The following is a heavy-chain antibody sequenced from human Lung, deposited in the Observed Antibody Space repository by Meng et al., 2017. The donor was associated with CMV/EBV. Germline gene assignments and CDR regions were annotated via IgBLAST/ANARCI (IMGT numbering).Heavy chain of an antibody. CDR3: ARVGYSSSSIDY. CDR2: IKEDGSVK. CDR1: GFIFSRYW. D-gene: IGHD6-6*01. V-gene: IGHV3-7*04. J-gene: IGHJ4*02. Sequence: SCAASGFIFSRYWMSWVRQAPGKGLEWVANIKEDGSVKYYVDSVKARFTVSRDNARNLVYLQMNSVRVEDTALYYCARVGYSSSSIDYWGQGTLVTVSS.